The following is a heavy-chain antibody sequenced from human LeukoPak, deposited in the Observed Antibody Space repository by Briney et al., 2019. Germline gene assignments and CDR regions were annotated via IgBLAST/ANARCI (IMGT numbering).Heavy chain of an antibody. J-gene: IGHJ4*02. CDR1: GFSLSNNW. CDR2: IKQDESEK. D-gene: IGHD3-10*01. V-gene: IGHV3-7*01. CDR3: ARVNDYDSGSLYRPIDY. Sequence: GGSLRLSCAASGFSLSNNWMTWVRQAPGKGLEWVANIKQDESEKNYVDSVKGRFTISRDNVKNSLYLQMNSLRAEDTAVYSCARVNDYDSGSLYRPIDYWGQGTLVTVSS.